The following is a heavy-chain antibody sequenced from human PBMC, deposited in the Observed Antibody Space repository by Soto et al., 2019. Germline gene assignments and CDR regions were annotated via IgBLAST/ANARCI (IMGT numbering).Heavy chain of an antibody. CDR3: ARGARDIVVVVAATPANDAFAI. Sequence: ASVKVSFKASGYTFTSYDINWVRQATGQGLEWMGWMNPNSGNTGYAQKFQGRVTMTRNTSISTAYMELSSLRSEDTAVYYCARGARDIVVVVAATPANDAFAIWGQGTMVTVSS. D-gene: IGHD2-15*01. J-gene: IGHJ3*02. CDR1: GYTFTSYD. V-gene: IGHV1-8*01. CDR2: MNPNSGNT.